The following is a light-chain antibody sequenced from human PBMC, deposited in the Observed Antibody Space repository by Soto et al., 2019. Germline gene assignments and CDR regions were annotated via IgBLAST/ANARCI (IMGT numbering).Light chain of an antibody. Sequence: AIQMSQSASSLSASVGHRVTITGRVSQDISTDLGWYQQKQGKAPNAAIHSAPRLQIGAPSRFTGTASGTDATITISRLQPEDVPTYYCLQEFNYPWTFGQGTKVDIK. CDR3: LQEFNYPWT. J-gene: IGKJ1*01. CDR1: QDISTD. CDR2: SAP. V-gene: IGKV1-6*01.